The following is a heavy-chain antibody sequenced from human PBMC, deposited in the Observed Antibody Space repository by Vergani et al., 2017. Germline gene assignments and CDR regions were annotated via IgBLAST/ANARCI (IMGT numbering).Heavy chain of an antibody. CDR2: IYYSGST. Sequence: QVQLQQWGAGLLKPSETLSLTCAVYGGSFSGYYWSWIRQPPGKGLEWIGSIYYSGSTYYNPALKSRVTIAVDTSKNQCSLKLSSVTAADTAVYYCARTPTVSASFDPWGQGTLVTVSS. D-gene: IGHD4-17*01. V-gene: IGHV4-34*01. CDR3: ARTPTVSASFDP. CDR1: GGSFSGYY. J-gene: IGHJ5*02.